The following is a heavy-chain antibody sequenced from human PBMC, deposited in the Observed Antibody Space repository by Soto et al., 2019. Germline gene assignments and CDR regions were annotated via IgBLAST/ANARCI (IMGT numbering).Heavy chain of an antibody. Sequence: GWSLRLSCATSGFSFRPYDMNWVRQAPGKGLEWLSHISSGSTVIYYADSVKGRFTISRDDAKNSLYLLMSSLRDEDTGVYYCARDPGGMDVWGQGTTVTASS. D-gene: IGHD3-10*01. V-gene: IGHV3-48*02. CDR2: ISSGSTVI. CDR1: GFSFRPYD. J-gene: IGHJ6*02. CDR3: ARDPGGMDV.